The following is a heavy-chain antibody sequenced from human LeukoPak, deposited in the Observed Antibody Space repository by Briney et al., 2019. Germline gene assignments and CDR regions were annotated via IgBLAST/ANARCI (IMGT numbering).Heavy chain of an antibody. Sequence: GGSLRLSCAVSGFTFSSYSMQWVRQAPGKGLESVALISPYGTNKYYAGSVKSRFTVSRDNSQNTVYLQMSSLRTEDTAMYYCANIKVTGSYYEYSMDLWGRGTTVTFSS. CDR2: ISPYGTNK. CDR1: GFTFSSYS. D-gene: IGHD3-9*01. CDR3: ANIKVTGSYYEYSMDL. V-gene: IGHV3-30*04. J-gene: IGHJ6*03.